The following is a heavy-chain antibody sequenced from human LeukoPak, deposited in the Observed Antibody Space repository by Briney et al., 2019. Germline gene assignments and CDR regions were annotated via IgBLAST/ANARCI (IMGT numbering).Heavy chain of an antibody. J-gene: IGHJ4*02. Sequence: ASVKVSCKASGYTFTSYGISWVRQAPGQGLEWMGWINPNSGGTNYAQKFQGRVTMTRDTSISTAYMELSRLRSDDTAVYYCARDRATAMDYWGQGTLVTVSS. CDR1: GYTFTSYG. V-gene: IGHV1-2*02. CDR3: ARDRATAMDY. CDR2: INPNSGGT. D-gene: IGHD5-18*01.